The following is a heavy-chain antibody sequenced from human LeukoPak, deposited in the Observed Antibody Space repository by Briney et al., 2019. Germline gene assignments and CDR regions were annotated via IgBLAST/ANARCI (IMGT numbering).Heavy chain of an antibody. CDR1: GGSISSYY. CDR3: ARGQATGFWSGYVVDY. Sequence: SETLSLTCTVSGGSISSYYWSWIRQPPGKGLEWIGEINHSGSTNYNPSLKSRVTISVDTSKNQFSLKLSSVTAADTAVYYCARGQATGFWSGYVVDYWGQGTLVTVSS. V-gene: IGHV4-34*01. CDR2: INHSGST. D-gene: IGHD3-3*01. J-gene: IGHJ4*02.